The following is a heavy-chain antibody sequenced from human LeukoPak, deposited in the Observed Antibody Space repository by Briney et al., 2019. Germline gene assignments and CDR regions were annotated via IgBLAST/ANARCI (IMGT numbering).Heavy chain of an antibody. V-gene: IGHV3-30*02. D-gene: IGHD3-22*01. CDR1: GFTFSSYA. Sequence: PGRSLRLSCAASGFTFSSYAMHWVRQAPGKGLEWVAFIRYDGSNKFYADSVKGRFTVSRDNSKNTLYLQMNSLRPEDTAVYYCAKDAAFDYYDSSGYPHYWGQGTLVTVSS. CDR2: IRYDGSNK. CDR3: AKDAAFDYYDSSGYPHY. J-gene: IGHJ4*02.